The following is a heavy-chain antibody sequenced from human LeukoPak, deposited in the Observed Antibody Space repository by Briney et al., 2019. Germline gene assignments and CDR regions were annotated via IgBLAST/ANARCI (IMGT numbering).Heavy chain of an antibody. Sequence: VGSLRLSCAASGFTFSSYSMNWVRQAPGKGLEWVSSISSSSSYIYYADSVKGRFTISRDNAKNSLYLQMNSLRAEDTAVYYCARDPPYYYGSGSYDENWFDPWGQGTLVTVSS. CDR3: ARDPPYYYGSGSYDENWFDP. D-gene: IGHD3-10*01. CDR1: GFTFSSYS. J-gene: IGHJ5*02. CDR2: ISSSSSYI. V-gene: IGHV3-21*01.